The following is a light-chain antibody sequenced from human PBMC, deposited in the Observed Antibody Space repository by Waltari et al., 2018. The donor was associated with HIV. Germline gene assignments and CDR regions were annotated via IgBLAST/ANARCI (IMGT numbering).Light chain of an antibody. J-gene: IGLJ3*02. CDR1: TSNIGSNF. CDR3: ATWEDALSGVL. Sequence: QSVLTHPPSTSGTPGQTVTISCSGRTSNIGSNFVYWYQQLPGTAPTLLIYGDDQRPSGVTDRFSVSKSGTSASLASSGLLSEDEAEYYCATWEDALSGVLFGGGTKLTAL. CDR2: GDD. V-gene: IGLV1-47*01.